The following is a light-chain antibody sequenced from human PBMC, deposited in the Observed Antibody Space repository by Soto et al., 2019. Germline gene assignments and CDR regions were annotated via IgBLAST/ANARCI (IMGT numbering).Light chain of an antibody. CDR3: QQYITAPET. V-gene: IGKV3-20*01. J-gene: IGKJ1*01. Sequence: EIVLTQSPGTLSLSPGERATLSCRASQSVSSNYLAWYQQKPGQAPGLLIYGASSRATGTPDRFSGSGSGTDFTLTISRLEPEDFAVYHCQQYITAPETFGQGTKVEIK. CDR1: QSVSSNY. CDR2: GAS.